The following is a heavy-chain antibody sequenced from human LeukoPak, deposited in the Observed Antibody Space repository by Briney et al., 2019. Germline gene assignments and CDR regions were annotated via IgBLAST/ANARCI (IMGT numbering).Heavy chain of an antibody. CDR3: AKDLRGSLTFDP. CDR2: ISYDGSNK. J-gene: IGHJ5*02. CDR1: GFTFSSYG. V-gene: IGHV3-30*18. Sequence: GGSLRLSCAASGFTFSSYGMHWVGQAPGKGLEWVAVISYDGSNKYYADSVKGRFTISRDNSKNTLYLQMNSLRAEDTAVYYCAKDLRGSLTFDPWGQGTLVTVSS.